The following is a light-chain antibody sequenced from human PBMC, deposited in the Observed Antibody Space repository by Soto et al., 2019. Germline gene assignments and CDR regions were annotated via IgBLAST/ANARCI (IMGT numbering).Light chain of an antibody. J-gene: IGKJ1*01. CDR3: QQYSSYWT. Sequence: DIQMTQSPSTLSASVGDRVTITCRASQSIRSWLAWYQQKPGKAPKLLIYKASNLESGVPSRFSGSGSGTEFTRTISSLQPDDFATYYCQQYSSYWTFGQGTKVEIK. V-gene: IGKV1-5*03. CDR2: KAS. CDR1: QSIRSW.